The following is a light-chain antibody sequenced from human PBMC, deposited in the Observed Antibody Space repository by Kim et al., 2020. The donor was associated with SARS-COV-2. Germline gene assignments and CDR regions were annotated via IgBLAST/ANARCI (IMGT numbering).Light chain of an antibody. V-gene: IGKV3-11*01. Sequence: DIVLTQSPATLSLSPGERATLSCRASQSVSSYLAWYQQKPGQAPRLLIYDASNRATGIPARFSGSGSGTEFSLTISSLESEDFAVYYCQHRSNWPPTFGQGTKVEIK. CDR1: QSVSSY. CDR3: QHRSNWPPT. CDR2: DAS. J-gene: IGKJ1*01.